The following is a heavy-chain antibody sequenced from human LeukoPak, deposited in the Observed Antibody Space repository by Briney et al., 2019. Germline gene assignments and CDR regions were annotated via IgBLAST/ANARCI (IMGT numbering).Heavy chain of an antibody. CDR2: IIPVFGTA. CDR1: GYKFTDYV. V-gene: IGHV1-69*06. CDR3: AINQAGYCGGGSCYRHEFYYMDV. D-gene: IGHD2-15*01. Sequence: GASVKVSCKASGYKFTDYVISWVRQAPGQGLEWMGGIIPVFGTANYAEKFQDRVTITADKSTSTAYMELSSLRSEDTAMYYCAINQAGYCGGGSCYRHEFYYMDVWGKGTSVTVSS. J-gene: IGHJ6*03.